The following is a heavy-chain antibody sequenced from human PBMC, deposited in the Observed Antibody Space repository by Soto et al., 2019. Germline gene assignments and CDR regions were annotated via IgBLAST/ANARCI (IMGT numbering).Heavy chain of an antibody. CDR3: ARVTGSDYPPNSY. D-gene: IGHD4-17*01. J-gene: IGHJ4*02. CDR1: GYTFISYA. Sequence: QVQLVQSGTELKKPGASVKVSCKASGYTFISYAIHWVRQAPGQGLEWMGWINTGNGDTKYSERFQGRVTITRDTSATTAYLELSSLRSEDTAVYYCARVTGSDYPPNSYWGQGTLVTVTS. V-gene: IGHV1-3*04. CDR2: INTGNGDT.